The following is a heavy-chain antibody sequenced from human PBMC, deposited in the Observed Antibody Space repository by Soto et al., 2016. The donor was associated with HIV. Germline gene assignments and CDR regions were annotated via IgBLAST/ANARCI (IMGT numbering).Heavy chain of an antibody. V-gene: IGHV3-7*01. Sequence: EVQLVESGGGLVQPGGSLRLSCAASGFTFSSFWMSWVRQAPGKGLEWVANIKQDGSEKYYVDSVKGRFTISRDNAKNSLYLQMNSLRAEDTAVYYCVRNNVGDRDAFDIWGQGTMVIVSS. CDR2: IKQDGSEK. CDR3: VRNNVGDRDAFDI. CDR1: GFTFSSFW. J-gene: IGHJ3*02. D-gene: IGHD3-10*01.